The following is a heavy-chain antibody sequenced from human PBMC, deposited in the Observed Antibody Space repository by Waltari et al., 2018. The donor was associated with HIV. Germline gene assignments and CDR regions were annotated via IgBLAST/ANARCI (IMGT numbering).Heavy chain of an antibody. CDR1: GFTFNFYS. CDR2: ISSDSGYR. Sequence: EVQLVESGGGLVKPGGSLRLSCAASGFTFNFYSMNWFRQAPGKGLEWLSSISSDSGYRSYADAVRGRFTIARDNAKTALYLQMNSLRAEDTAVYYCARDFGSGSSGWYDYWGQGTLVTVSS. CDR3: ARDFGSGSSGWYDY. V-gene: IGHV3-21*02. J-gene: IGHJ4*02. D-gene: IGHD6-19*01.